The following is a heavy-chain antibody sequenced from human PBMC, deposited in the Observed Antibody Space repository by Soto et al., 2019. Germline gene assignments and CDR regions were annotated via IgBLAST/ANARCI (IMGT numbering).Heavy chain of an antibody. CDR1: GYTFIDYY. D-gene: IGHD3-9*01. CDR2: ISPKSGGT. CDR3: ARPPGYISDWYYFDL. Sequence: ASVKVSCKAPGYTFIDYYMHWVGQAPGQGFEWMGRISPKSGGTNYAQKFQGRVTMTWDTSLNTAYMELSSLISEDTAVYYCARPPGYISDWYYFDLWGQGTLVTVSS. V-gene: IGHV1-2*02. J-gene: IGHJ4*02.